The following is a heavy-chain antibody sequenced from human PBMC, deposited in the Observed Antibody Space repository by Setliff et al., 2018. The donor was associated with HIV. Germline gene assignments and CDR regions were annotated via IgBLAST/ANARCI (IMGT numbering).Heavy chain of an antibody. D-gene: IGHD2-21*02. V-gene: IGHV4-34*01. Sequence: SETLSLTCAVYGGSFTNYFWSWIRQSPGKGLEWIGEINHSGRTKYNPSLKSRVTMSVDTSKNQFSLKLTSVTAADTAIYYCARGEGLCGGGDCFPLTYFDYWGRGTLVTVSS. J-gene: IGHJ4*02. CDR3: ARGEGLCGGGDCFPLTYFDY. CDR2: INHSGRT. CDR1: GGSFTNYF.